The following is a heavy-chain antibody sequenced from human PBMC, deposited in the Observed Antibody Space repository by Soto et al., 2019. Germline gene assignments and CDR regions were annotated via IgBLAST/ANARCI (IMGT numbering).Heavy chain of an antibody. CDR1: GGTFSSYT. J-gene: IGHJ2*01. CDR2: IIPIFGTA. D-gene: IGHD5-12*01. V-gene: IGHV1-69*12. Sequence: QVQLVQSGAEVKKPGSSVTVSCKASGGTFSSYTISWVRQAPGQGLEWMGGIIPIFGTANYAQKFQGRVTITADESTSTAYKELSSLRSEDTAVYYCARGNHRWLQLWYFDLWGRGTLVTDS. CDR3: ARGNHRWLQLWYFDL.